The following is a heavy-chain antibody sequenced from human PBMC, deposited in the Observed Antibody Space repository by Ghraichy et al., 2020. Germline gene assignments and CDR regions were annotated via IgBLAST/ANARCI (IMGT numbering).Heavy chain of an antibody. CDR1: GGSVSGGDYY. Sequence: ETLSLTCSVSGGSVSGGDYYWGWVCQPPGKGLTWIGSIFHDSGRIHYNPSFRSRVTMSVDTSKNEFSLRMSSVTAADTALYYCTREDENGADNAFDIWGQGTFVTVSS. D-gene: IGHD2-15*01. CDR3: TREDENGADNAFDI. J-gene: IGHJ3*02. V-gene: IGHV4-39*07. CDR2: IFHDSGRI.